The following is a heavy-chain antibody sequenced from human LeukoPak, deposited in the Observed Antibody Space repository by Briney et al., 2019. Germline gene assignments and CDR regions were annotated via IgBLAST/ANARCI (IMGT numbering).Heavy chain of an antibody. CDR1: GGSISSGGYY. CDR2: SCYGGST. Sequence: PQTLSLTCTVSGGSISSGGYYWSWIRQHPGKGLEWIGYSCYGGSTYYNPPLKSRVTISVDTSKNQFSLKLSSVTAADTAVYYWARGSQQLTFDPWGQGTLVTVSS. CDR3: ARGSQQLTFDP. V-gene: IGHV4-31*03. J-gene: IGHJ5*02. D-gene: IGHD6-13*01.